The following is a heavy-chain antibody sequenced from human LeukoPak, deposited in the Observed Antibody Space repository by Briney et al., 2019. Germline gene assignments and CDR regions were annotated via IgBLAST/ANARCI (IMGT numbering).Heavy chain of an antibody. CDR2: MNPNSGNT. V-gene: IGHV1-8*03. CDR3: ARVSRWFGELLR. D-gene: IGHD3-10*01. J-gene: IGHJ4*02. CDR1: GYTFTSYD. Sequence: GASVKVSCKASGYTFTSYDINWVRQATGQGLEWMGWMNPNSGNTGYAQKFQGRVTITSNTSISTAYMELSSLRSEDTAVYYCARVSRWFGELLRWGQGNLVTVSS.